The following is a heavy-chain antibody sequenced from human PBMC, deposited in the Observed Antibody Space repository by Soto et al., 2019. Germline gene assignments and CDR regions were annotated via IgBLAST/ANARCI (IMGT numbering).Heavy chain of an antibody. D-gene: IGHD2-15*01. J-gene: IGHJ6*02. CDR1: GGTFSSYA. CDR2: IIPIFGTA. V-gene: IGHV1-69*13. CDR3: ARDSGYCSGGSCYSPRYYGMDV. Sequence: VASVKVSCKASGGTFSSYAISWVRQAPGQGLEWMGGIIPIFGTANYAQKFQGRVTITADESTSTAYMGLSSLRSEDTAVYYCARDSGYCSGGSCYSPRYYGMDVWGQGTTLTVSS.